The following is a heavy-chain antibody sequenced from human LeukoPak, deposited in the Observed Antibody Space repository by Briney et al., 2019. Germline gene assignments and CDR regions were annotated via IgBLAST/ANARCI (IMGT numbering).Heavy chain of an antibody. CDR3: ARDRDFWSGSYYYGMDV. Sequence: SETLSLTRTVSGDSISSYYWSWIRQPPGKGLEWIGYIYYSGSVNYNPSLKSRVTISVDTSKNQFTLKLSSVTAADTAVYYCARDRDFWSGSYYYGMDVWGQGTTVTVSS. D-gene: IGHD3-3*01. V-gene: IGHV4-59*01. CDR1: GDSISSYY. J-gene: IGHJ6*02. CDR2: IYYSGSV.